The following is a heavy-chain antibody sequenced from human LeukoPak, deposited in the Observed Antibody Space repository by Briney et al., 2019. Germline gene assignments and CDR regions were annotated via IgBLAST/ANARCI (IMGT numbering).Heavy chain of an antibody. V-gene: IGHV4-39*01. Sequence: SEALSLTCTVSDGSISSRSYYWGWIRRPPGKGLEWIGSISYSGSTYYNSSLKSRVTISVDTSKNQFSLKLSSVPAADTAVYYCARHIASIFGVLKPWGQGTLVTVSS. CDR3: ARHIASIFGVLKP. CDR1: DGSISSRSYY. CDR2: ISYSGST. J-gene: IGHJ5*02. D-gene: IGHD3-3*01.